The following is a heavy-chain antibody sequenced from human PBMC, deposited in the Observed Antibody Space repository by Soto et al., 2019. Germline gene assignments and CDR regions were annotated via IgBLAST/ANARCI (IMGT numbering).Heavy chain of an antibody. Sequence: PSETLSLTCTVSGGSISSYYWSWIRQPPGKGLEWIGYIYYSGSTNYNPSLKSRVTISVDTSKNQFSLKLSSVTAADTAVYYCARRGPIVVVPAAHRGVGWFDPWGQGTLVTVSS. D-gene: IGHD2-2*01. CDR1: GGSISSYY. V-gene: IGHV4-59*08. J-gene: IGHJ5*02. CDR2: IYYSGST. CDR3: ARRGPIVVVPAAHRGVGWFDP.